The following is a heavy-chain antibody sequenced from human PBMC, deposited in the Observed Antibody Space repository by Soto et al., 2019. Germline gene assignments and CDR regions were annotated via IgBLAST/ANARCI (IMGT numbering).Heavy chain of an antibody. Sequence: QVQLQESGPGLVKPSETLSLSCTVSGGSVSGGNYYWSWIRQPQGKGLEWIGYVSSSGSTNYNPPLRSRATISVDTSKHQFSLNLSSVTAADTAVYSCATAPRFALDIWGQGTIVIVSA. CDR3: ATAPRFALDI. CDR2: VSSSGST. J-gene: IGHJ3*02. V-gene: IGHV4-61*01. CDR1: GGSVSGGNYY. D-gene: IGHD3-16*01.